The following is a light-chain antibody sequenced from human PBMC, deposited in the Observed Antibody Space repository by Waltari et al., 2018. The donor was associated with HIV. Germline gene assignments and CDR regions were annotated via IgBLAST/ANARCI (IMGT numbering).Light chain of an antibody. CDR1: SSNIGAGYR. CDR3: QSYDSRLADHVV. CDR2: ADN. J-gene: IGLJ2*01. V-gene: IGLV1-40*01. Sequence: QPVLTQPPSVSGAPGQRVAISCTGTSSNIGAGYRVPWYQLRPGSAPKLLIFADNSRPSGIPARFSGSTSGASASLAISEIQPEDEADYYCQSYDSRLADHVVFGGGTKLTVL.